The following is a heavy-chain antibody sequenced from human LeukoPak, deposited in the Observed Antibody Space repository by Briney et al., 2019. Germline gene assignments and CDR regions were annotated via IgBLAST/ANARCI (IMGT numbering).Heavy chain of an antibody. CDR1: GFTFSSYS. CDR3: ARDLAQGARGALDY. Sequence: GGSLRLSCAASGFTFSSYSMNWVRQAPGKGLEWVSSISSSSSYIYYADSVKGRFTISRDNAKNSLYLQMNSLRAEDTAVYYCARDLAQGARGALDYWGQGTLVTVSS. CDR2: ISSSSSYI. J-gene: IGHJ4*02. V-gene: IGHV3-21*01. D-gene: IGHD1-26*01.